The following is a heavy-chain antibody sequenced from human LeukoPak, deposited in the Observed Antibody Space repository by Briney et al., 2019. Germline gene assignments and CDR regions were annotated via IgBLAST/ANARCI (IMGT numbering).Heavy chain of an antibody. D-gene: IGHD6-13*01. Sequence: SETLSLTCTVSGGSISSSSYYWGWIRQPPGKGLEWIGSIYNSGTTNYNPSLKSRVTISVDTSKNQFSLRLSSVTAADTAVYYCARGVHSSLYGTYGMDVWGQGTTVTVSS. CDR3: ARGVHSSLYGTYGMDV. J-gene: IGHJ6*02. CDR1: GGSISSSSYY. V-gene: IGHV4-39*07. CDR2: IYNSGTT.